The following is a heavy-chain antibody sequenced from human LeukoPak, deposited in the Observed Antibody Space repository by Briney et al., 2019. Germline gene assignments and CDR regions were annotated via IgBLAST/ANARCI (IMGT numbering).Heavy chain of an antibody. Sequence: GGSQRLSCVASGFTFSNHAMTWVRQAPGKGLEWISGISGSGASTYYADSVTGRFTISRDNSRNTLYLQMNSLRGDDTAVYYCAKDVGKWESLHFFDYWGQGTLVTVSS. D-gene: IGHD1-26*01. J-gene: IGHJ4*02. V-gene: IGHV3-23*01. CDR3: AKDVGKWESLHFFDY. CDR2: ISGSGAST. CDR1: GFTFSNHA.